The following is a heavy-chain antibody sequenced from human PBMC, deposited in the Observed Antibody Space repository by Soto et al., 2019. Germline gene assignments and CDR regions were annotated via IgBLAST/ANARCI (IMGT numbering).Heavy chain of an antibody. CDR2: INHSGST. Sequence: QVQLQQWGAGLLKPSETLSLTCAVYGGSFSGYYWSWILQPPGKGLEYIGEINHSGSTNYNPSLKSRVTISVDSSKNQFSLKLSSVTAADTAVYYCARSYGGNSGTFDFWGQGTLVTVSS. CDR1: GGSFSGYY. V-gene: IGHV4-34*01. D-gene: IGHD4-17*01. J-gene: IGHJ4*02. CDR3: ARSYGGNSGTFDF.